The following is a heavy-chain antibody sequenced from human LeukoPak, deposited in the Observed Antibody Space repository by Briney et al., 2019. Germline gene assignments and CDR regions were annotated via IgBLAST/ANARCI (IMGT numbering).Heavy chain of an antibody. J-gene: IGHJ3*02. D-gene: IGHD3-9*01. CDR1: VYSFTSYW. Sequence: GESLKISCKGSVYSFTSYWIGWVRQVPGKGLEWMGIIYPGDSATRYSASFQAHVTISADMSISTAHLQWSSLRPSDRAVFHWARTDSGVRYFNWLPDAFDIWGQGKMVIVSS. CDR2: IYPGDSAT. V-gene: IGHV5-51*01. CDR3: ARTDSGVRYFNWLPDAFDI.